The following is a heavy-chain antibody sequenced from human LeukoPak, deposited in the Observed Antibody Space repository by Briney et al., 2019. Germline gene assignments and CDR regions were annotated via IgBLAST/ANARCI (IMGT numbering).Heavy chain of an antibody. CDR3: ARQRGSGSYYRFGPGYNWFDP. D-gene: IGHD3-10*01. Sequence: PSETLSLTCTVSGGSISSSSYYWGWIRQPPGKGLEWIGSIYYSGSTYYNPSLKSRVTISVGTSKNQFSLKLSSVTAADTAVYYCARQRGSGSYYRFGPGYNWFDPWGQGTLVTVSS. V-gene: IGHV4-39*01. CDR1: GGSISSSSYY. CDR2: IYYSGST. J-gene: IGHJ5*02.